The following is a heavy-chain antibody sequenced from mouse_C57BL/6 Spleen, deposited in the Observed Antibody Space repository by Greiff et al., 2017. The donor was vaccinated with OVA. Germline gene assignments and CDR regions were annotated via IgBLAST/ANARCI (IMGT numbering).Heavy chain of an antibody. V-gene: IGHV1-82*01. CDR3: AMQLRPLYAMDY. J-gene: IGHJ4*01. Sequence: VQLQQSGPELVKPGASVKISCKASGYAFSSSWMNWVKQRPGKGLEWIGRIYPGDGDTNYNGKFKGKATLTADKSSSTAYMQPSSLTSEDSAVYFCAMQLRPLYAMDYWGQGTPVTFSS. D-gene: IGHD1-1*01. CDR1: GYAFSSSW. CDR2: IYPGDGDT.